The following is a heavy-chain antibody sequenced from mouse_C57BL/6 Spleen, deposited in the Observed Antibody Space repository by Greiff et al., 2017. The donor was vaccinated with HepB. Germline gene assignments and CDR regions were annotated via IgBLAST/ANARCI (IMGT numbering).Heavy chain of an antibody. CDR1: GYTFTSYW. CDR2: IDPSDSYT. J-gene: IGHJ2*01. V-gene: IGHV1-59*01. Sequence: QVQLQQPGAELVRPGTSVKLSCKASGYTFTSYWMHWVKQRPGQGLEWIGVIDPSDSYTNYNQKFKGKATLTVDTSSSTAYMQLSSLTSEDSAVYYCARGPRDFDYWGQGTTLTVSS. D-gene: IGHD3-1*01. CDR3: ARGPRDFDY.